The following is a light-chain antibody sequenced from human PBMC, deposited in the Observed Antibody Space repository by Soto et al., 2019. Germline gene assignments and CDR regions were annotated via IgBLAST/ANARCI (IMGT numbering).Light chain of an antibody. CDR3: QQSYSSPPT. CDR1: QVIRND. CDR2: AAS. J-gene: IGKJ1*01. V-gene: IGKV1-39*01. Sequence: IQMTQSPSSLSASVGYRFTITCRASQVIRNDLCWYQQKPGKAPKLLIYAASSLQSGVPSIFSGSGSGTDFTLTITILQPEDFATYYCQQSYSSPPTFGQGTTVDIK.